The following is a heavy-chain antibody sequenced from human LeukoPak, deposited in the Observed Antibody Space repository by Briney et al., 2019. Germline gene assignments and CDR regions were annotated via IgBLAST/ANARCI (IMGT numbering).Heavy chain of an antibody. Sequence: GASVKVSCKASGGTFSSYAISWVRQAPGQGLEWMGRIIPILGIANYAQKFQGRVTITADKSTSTAYMELSSLRSEDTAVYYCARAIGSGSYLLDYWGQGTLVTVSS. D-gene: IGHD3-10*01. V-gene: IGHV1-69*04. CDR1: GGTFSSYA. CDR2: IIPILGIA. CDR3: ARAIGSGSYLLDY. J-gene: IGHJ4*02.